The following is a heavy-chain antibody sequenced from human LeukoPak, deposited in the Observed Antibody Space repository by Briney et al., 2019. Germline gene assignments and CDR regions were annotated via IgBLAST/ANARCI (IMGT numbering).Heavy chain of an antibody. CDR2: IYHSGST. V-gene: IGHV4-30-2*01. CDR1: GGSISSGGYS. CDR3: ARDLGDSSSDY. Sequence: PSETLSLTCAVSGGSISSGGYSWSWIRQPPGKGLEWIGYIYHSGSTYYNPSLKSRVTISVDTSKNQFSLKLSSVTAADTAVYYCARDLGDSSSDYWGQGTLVTVSS. J-gene: IGHJ4*02. D-gene: IGHD2-15*01.